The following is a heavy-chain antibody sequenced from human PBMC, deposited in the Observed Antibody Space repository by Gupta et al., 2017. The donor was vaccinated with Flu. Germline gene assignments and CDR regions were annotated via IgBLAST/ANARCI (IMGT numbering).Heavy chain of an antibody. CDR3: AKDFYGGIAAGDTDGFHH. J-gene: IGHJ3*01. Sequence: MIWVRQAPGKGLEWVSVISSTGETAYYGDSVKGRFTVSRDNSRNTVYLQMNNLGVEDTAVYFCAKDFYGGIAAGDTDGFHHWGQGTMVTVSS. CDR2: ISSTGETA. D-gene: IGHD6-13*01. V-gene: IGHV3-23*01.